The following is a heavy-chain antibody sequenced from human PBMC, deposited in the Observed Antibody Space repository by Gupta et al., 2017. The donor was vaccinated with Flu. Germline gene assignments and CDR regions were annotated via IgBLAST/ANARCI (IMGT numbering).Heavy chain of an antibody. CDR1: GYSITSGHY. V-gene: IGHV4-38-2*02. CDR2: FHPGGTT. CDR3: VTGALGWWFDS. J-gene: IGHJ5*01. Sequence: QVQLQESGPGLVKPSETLSLTCTVTGYSITSGHYWGWIRQPPGKGLEWIGCFHPGGTTYYSSALKGRVTMSVDTSKNQVLLRVTSVDAADTSIYYCVTGALGWWFDSWGQGALVTVSS. D-gene: IGHD2-21*01.